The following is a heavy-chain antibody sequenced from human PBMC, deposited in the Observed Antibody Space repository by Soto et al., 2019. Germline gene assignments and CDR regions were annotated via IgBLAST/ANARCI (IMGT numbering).Heavy chain of an antibody. D-gene: IGHD5-18*01. J-gene: IGHJ4*02. Sequence: SLRLSCAASGFTFSDHYMDWVRQAPGKGLEWVGRTRNKAKSFTTEYAASVKGRFTISRDDSKKSLYLQMNSLKTEDTAVYYCVGVSGSPEGYTFAYWGQGTLVTVSS. CDR2: TRNKAKSFTT. V-gene: IGHV3-72*01. CDR3: VGVSGSPEGYTFAY. CDR1: GFTFSDHY.